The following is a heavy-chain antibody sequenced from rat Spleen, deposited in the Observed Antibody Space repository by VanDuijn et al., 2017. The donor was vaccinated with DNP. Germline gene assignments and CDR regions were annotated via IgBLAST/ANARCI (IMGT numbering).Heavy chain of an antibody. D-gene: IGHD1-2*01. V-gene: IGHV4-2*01. CDR2: INKESGTI. J-gene: IGHJ2*01. Sequence: EVQLVESGGGPVQPGRSLKLSCVASGFIFSNYWMGWVRQAPGKGLEWIGEINKESGTIIYSPSLKDKFAISRDNAQNTLYLQMSKLGSEDTAIYYCTRDEEAAAYYFDYWGQGVMVTVSS. CDR1: GFIFSNYW. CDR3: TRDEEAAAYYFDY.